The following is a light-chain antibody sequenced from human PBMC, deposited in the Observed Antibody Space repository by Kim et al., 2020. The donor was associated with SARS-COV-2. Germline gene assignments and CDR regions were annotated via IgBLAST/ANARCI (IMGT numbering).Light chain of an antibody. Sequence: ASVGDRVTITCRASQSISSWLAWYQQKPGKAPNLLIYKASSLVSGVPSRFSGSGSGTEFTRTISSLQPDDFATYHCQHYNGYPRTFGQGTKVDIK. CDR3: QHYNGYPRT. J-gene: IGKJ1*01. V-gene: IGKV1-5*03. CDR2: KAS. CDR1: QSISSW.